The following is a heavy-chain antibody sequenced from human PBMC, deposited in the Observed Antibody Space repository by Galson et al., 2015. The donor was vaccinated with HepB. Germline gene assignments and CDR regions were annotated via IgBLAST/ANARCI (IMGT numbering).Heavy chain of an antibody. D-gene: IGHD4-17*01. J-gene: IGHJ4*02. Sequence: SVKVSCKASGYTFTGYYMHWVRQAPGQGLEWMGRINPNSGGTNYAQKFQGRVTMTRDTSISTAYMELSRLRSDDTAVYYCARELTSYYGDYDYWGQGTLVTVSS. CDR3: ARELTSYYGDYDY. CDR1: GYTFTGYY. CDR2: INPNSGGT. V-gene: IGHV1-2*06.